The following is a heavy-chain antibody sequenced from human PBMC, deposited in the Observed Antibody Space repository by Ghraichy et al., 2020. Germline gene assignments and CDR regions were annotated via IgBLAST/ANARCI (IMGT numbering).Heavy chain of an antibody. J-gene: IGHJ6*03. CDR2: IRSKAFGGTT. CDR3: TRVGYYDSSGYYNLHYMDV. Sequence: GGSLRLSCTASGFTFSDHAMSWVRQTPGEGLEWVGFIRSKAFGGTTEYAASVKGRFTLSRDESKNIVYLRMNSLKTEDTAVYYCTRVGYYDSSGYYNLHYMDVWGKGTTVTVSS. D-gene: IGHD3-22*01. CDR1: GFTFSDHA. V-gene: IGHV3-49*04.